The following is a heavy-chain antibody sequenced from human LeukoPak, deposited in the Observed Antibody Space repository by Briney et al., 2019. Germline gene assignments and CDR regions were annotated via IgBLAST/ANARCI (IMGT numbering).Heavy chain of an antibody. Sequence: EASVQVSCKASGYTFTGYYMHWVRQAPGQGLEWMGWINPNSGGTNYAQKFQGRVTMTRDTSISTAYMELSRLRSDDTAVYYCARVMVRGVIHPIFDYWGQGTLVTVSS. D-gene: IGHD3-10*01. CDR2: INPNSGGT. CDR1: GYTFTGYY. CDR3: ARVMVRGVIHPIFDY. V-gene: IGHV1-2*02. J-gene: IGHJ4*02.